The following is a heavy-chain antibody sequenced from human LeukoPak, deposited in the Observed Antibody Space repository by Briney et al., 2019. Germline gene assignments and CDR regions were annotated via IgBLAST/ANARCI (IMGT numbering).Heavy chain of an antibody. CDR2: INPNSGGT. Sequence: ASVKVSCKASGGTFSSYAISWVRQAPGQGLEWMGWINPNSGGTNYAQKFQGRVTMTRDTSISTAYMELSRLRSDDTAVYYCAREYCSGGSCYSPWFDPWGQGTLVTVSS. J-gene: IGHJ5*02. CDR1: GGTFSSYA. V-gene: IGHV1-2*02. D-gene: IGHD2-15*01. CDR3: AREYCSGGSCYSPWFDP.